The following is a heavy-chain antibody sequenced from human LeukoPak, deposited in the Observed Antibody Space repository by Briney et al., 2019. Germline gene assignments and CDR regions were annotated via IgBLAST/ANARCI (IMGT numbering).Heavy chain of an antibody. J-gene: IGHJ3*02. Sequence: GGSLRLSCAASGSTFSSHTMNWVRQAPGKGLEWVGFIRSKAYGGTTEYAASVKGRFTISRDDSKSIAYLQMNSLKTEDTAVYYCTTEWNGDYVGAFDIWGQGTMVTVSS. CDR3: TTEWNGDYVGAFDI. D-gene: IGHD4-17*01. CDR1: GSTFSSHT. V-gene: IGHV3-49*04. CDR2: IRSKAYGGTT.